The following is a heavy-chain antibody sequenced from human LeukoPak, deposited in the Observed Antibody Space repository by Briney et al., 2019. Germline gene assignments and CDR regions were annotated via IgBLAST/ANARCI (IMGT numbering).Heavy chain of an antibody. CDR1: GFTLSRHS. D-gene: IGHD2-21*02. J-gene: IGHJ4*02. CDR3: ARATYCGGDCYSNFDY. CDR2: ISSNGGST. Sequence: GGSLRLSCTASGFTLSRHSMHWVRQAPGKGLEFVSAISSNGGSTYYANSVKGRFTISRDSSKNTLYLQMGSLRPEDTAVYYCARATYCGGDCYSNFDYWGQGTLVTVSS. V-gene: IGHV3-64*01.